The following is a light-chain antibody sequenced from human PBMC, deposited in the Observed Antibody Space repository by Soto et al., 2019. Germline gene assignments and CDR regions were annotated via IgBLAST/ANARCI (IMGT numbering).Light chain of an antibody. CDR2: AAS. CDR3: QQTYRTPLT. Sequence: DIQMTQSPSSLSASVEDRVIITCRASQSISNHLNWYQQKPGKAPKLLIFAASSLQRGVPSRFSRSRSGPDFTLTISRLQPEDFVTYYCQQTYRTPLTFGGGTNVDIK. V-gene: IGKV1-39*01. CDR1: QSISNH. J-gene: IGKJ4*01.